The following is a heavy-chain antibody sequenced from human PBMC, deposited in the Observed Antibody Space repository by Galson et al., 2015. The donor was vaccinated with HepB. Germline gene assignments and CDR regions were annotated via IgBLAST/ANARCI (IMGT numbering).Heavy chain of an antibody. Sequence: SVKVSCKVSGYTLTEFSMHWVRQAPGKGLEWMGGFDPDDGETIYAQKFQGRVTMTEATSTDTAYMELGSLRSEDTAVYYCATGIVGANASYGMAVWGQGTTVPVSS. CDR1: GYTLTEFS. V-gene: IGHV1-24*01. J-gene: IGHJ6*02. CDR2: FDPDDGET. D-gene: IGHD1-26*01. CDR3: ATGIVGANASYGMAV.